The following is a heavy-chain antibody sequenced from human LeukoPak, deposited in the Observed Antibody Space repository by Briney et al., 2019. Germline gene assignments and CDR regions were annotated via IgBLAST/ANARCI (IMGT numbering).Heavy chain of an antibody. CDR1: GFTFSSYA. V-gene: IGHV3-23*01. D-gene: IGHD1-26*01. CDR3: AKGRGLVGSTPSNFDY. CDR2: ISGRGGRT. Sequence: GGSLRLSCAASGFTFSSYAMNWVRQAPGKGLEWVSGISGRGGRTYYAASVMGRFTISRVNSENTLYMQMSSLRAEDTAVYYCAKGRGLVGSTPSNFDYWGQGTLVTVSS. J-gene: IGHJ4*02.